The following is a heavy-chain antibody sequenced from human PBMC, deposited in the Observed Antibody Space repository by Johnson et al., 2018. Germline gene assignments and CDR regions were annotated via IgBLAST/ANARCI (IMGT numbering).Heavy chain of an antibody. J-gene: IGHJ6*03. Sequence: QVQLVQSGGGVVQPGRSLRLSCAASGFTFSSYAMHWVRQAPGKGLEWVAVISYDGSNKYYADSVKGRFTISRDNSKNTLYLQMNSLRAEDTAVYYCARDGYPEWGYYYYYMDVWGKGTTVTVSS. D-gene: IGHD3-3*01. CDR1: GFTFSSYA. V-gene: IGHV3-30-3*01. CDR3: ARDGYPEWGYYYYYMDV. CDR2: ISYDGSNK.